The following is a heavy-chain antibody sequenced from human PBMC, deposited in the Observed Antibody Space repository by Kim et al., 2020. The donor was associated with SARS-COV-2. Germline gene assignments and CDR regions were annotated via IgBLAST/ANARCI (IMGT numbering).Heavy chain of an antibody. CDR3: ARDRAGTDIDH. V-gene: IGHV3-30*03. Sequence: GGSLRLSCVASGITFSRSGMHWVRQAPGKGLDWVAFISYDGTSKDYTDAVKGRFTISRDNSNNTLYLQMNTLRGEDSAVYYCARDRAGTDIDHWGQGALVTVSS. CDR2: ISYDGTSK. D-gene: IGHD1-1*01. J-gene: IGHJ4*02. CDR1: GITFSRSG.